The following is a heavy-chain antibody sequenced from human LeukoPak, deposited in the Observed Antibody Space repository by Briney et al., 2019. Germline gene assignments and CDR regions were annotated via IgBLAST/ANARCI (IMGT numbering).Heavy chain of an antibody. CDR3: ARGPNSVAGYFDY. CDR1: GGSISSYY. J-gene: IGHJ4*02. CDR2: IYYSGST. V-gene: IGHV4-59*01. Sequence: SETLSLTCTVSGGSISSYYWSWIRQPPGKGLEWIGYIYYSGSTNYNPSLKSRVTISVDTSKNQFSLKLSSVTAADTAVYYCARGPNSVAGYFDYWGQGTLVTVPS. D-gene: IGHD6-19*01.